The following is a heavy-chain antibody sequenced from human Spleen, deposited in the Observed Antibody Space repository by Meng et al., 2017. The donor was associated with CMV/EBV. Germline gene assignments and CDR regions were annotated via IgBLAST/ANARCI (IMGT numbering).Heavy chain of an antibody. CDR3: ARVDVLVPAAYYDY. CDR1: GGSLSGYY. CDR2: INHTGST. V-gene: IGHV4-34*01. Sequence: GVVGGSLSGYYWSWIRQPPGKGLELIGEINHTGSTNYNPSLKSRVSISVDTSKNQFSLKMSSVTAADSAVYYCARVDVLVPAAYYDYWGQGTLVTVSS. D-gene: IGHD2-2*01. J-gene: IGHJ4*02.